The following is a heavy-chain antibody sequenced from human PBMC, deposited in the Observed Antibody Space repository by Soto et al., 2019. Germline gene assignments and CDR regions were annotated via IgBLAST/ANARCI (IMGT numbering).Heavy chain of an antibody. CDR2: MSYGGNT. CDR3: AGHGFVDLWSGLNWFDP. CDR1: GASISSNSYY. J-gene: IGHJ5*02. D-gene: IGHD3-3*01. Sequence: HLQLHESGPGLVKPSETLSLTCTISGASISSNSYYWGWVRQPPGKGLEWIGGMSYGGNTYSNPSLKSRVAISIGTSKMQFALKLNSVTAADTAVYYCAGHGFVDLWSGLNWFDPWGQGTLVIVSS. V-gene: IGHV4-39*01.